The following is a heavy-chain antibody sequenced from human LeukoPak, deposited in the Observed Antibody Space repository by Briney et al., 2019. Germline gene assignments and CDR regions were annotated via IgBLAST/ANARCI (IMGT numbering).Heavy chain of an antibody. Sequence: GGSLRLSCAVSGFTFSSYAMSWVRQAPGKGLEWVSAISGSGGSTYYADSVKGRFTISRDNSKNTLYLQMNSLSAEDTAVYYCARVFGLAYCGGDCFSNAFDVWGQGTVVTVSP. CDR2: ISGSGGST. CDR3: ARVFGLAYCGGDCFSNAFDV. CDR1: GFTFSSYA. J-gene: IGHJ3*01. D-gene: IGHD2-21*02. V-gene: IGHV3-23*01.